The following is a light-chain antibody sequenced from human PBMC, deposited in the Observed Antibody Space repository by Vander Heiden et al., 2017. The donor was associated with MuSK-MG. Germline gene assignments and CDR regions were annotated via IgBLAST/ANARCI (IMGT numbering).Light chain of an antibody. CDR1: QSVGTW. J-gene: IGKJ1*01. CDR3: QQDSSYPWT. CDR2: KTS. Sequence: DIQVTQSPSTLSASVGDTVPITCRASQSVGTWLAWFQHRPGTAPSLLIYKTSSLESGVPSRFSGSGSGTDFTLTINSLQPGDFATYYCQQDSSYPWTFGQGTKVEIK. V-gene: IGKV1-5*03.